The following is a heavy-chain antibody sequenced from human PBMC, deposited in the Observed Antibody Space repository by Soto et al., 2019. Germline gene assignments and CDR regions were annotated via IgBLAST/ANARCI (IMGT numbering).Heavy chain of an antibody. D-gene: IGHD6-6*01. Sequence: EVQLAESGGGLAQPGGSLRLSCAASGFTLSGYAMDWVRQAPGKGLEYVSGISSNGVGTYYANAVQGRFTISRDNSKNTVYLQMGSLRPEDMAVYYCARRARPDFYYMDVWGKGATVTVS. CDR1: GFTLSGYA. CDR2: ISSNGVGT. CDR3: ARRARPDFYYMDV. V-gene: IGHV3-64*01. J-gene: IGHJ6*03.